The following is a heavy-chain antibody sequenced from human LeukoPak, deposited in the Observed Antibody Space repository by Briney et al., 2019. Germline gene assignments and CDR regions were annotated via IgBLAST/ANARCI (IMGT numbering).Heavy chain of an antibody. J-gene: IGHJ4*02. CDR3: ARKDSSPRTFDY. CDR2: IKEDGSEK. CDR1: GFTFSSYC. D-gene: IGHD3-22*01. V-gene: IGHV3-7*01. Sequence: PGGSLRLSCAASGFTFSSYCMHWVRQAPGKGLEWVANIKEDGSEKNYVDSVKGRFTISRDNAKNSLYLQMNSLRAEDTAVYYCARKDSSPRTFDYWGQGTLVTVSS.